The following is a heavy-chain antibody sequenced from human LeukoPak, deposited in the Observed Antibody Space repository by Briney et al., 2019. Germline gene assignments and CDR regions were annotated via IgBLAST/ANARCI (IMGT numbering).Heavy chain of an antibody. CDR3: ARARRDYGRSFDY. J-gene: IGHJ4*02. Sequence: PGGSLRLSCAASGFTFSSYAMHWVRQAPGKGLEWVAVIPYDGSNKYYADSVKGRFTISRENSKNRLYLQMNSLRAEDTAVYYCARARRDYGRSFDYWGQGTLVTVSS. CDR2: IPYDGSNK. CDR1: GFTFSSYA. D-gene: IGHD4-17*01. V-gene: IGHV3-30*04.